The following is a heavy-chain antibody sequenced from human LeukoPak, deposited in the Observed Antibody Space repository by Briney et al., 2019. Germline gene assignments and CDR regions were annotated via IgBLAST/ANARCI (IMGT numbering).Heavy chain of an antibody. J-gene: IGHJ5*02. V-gene: IGHV4-34*01. CDR2: INHSGST. D-gene: IGHD1-1*01. Sequence: SETLSLTCAVYGGSFSGYYWSWIRQPPGKGLEWIGEINHSGSTNYNPSLKSRVTISVDTSKNQFSLKLSSVTAADTAVYYCARGKFPQQLLTGFTPWGQETLVTFSS. CDR3: ARGKFPQQLLTGFTP. CDR1: GGSFSGYY.